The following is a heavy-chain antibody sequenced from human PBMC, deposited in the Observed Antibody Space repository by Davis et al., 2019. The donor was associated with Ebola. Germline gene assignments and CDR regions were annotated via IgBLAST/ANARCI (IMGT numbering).Heavy chain of an antibody. CDR1: GGSISSYY. CDR3: ARDVVEEGFDY. V-gene: IGHV4-59*01. J-gene: IGHJ4*03. D-gene: IGHD2-2*01. Sequence: MPSETLSLTCTVSGGSISSYYWSWIRQPPGKGLEWIGYIYYSGSTNYNPSLKSRVTISVDTSKNQFSLKLSSVTAADTAVYYCARDVVEEGFDYWGQGTTVTVSS. CDR2: IYYSGST.